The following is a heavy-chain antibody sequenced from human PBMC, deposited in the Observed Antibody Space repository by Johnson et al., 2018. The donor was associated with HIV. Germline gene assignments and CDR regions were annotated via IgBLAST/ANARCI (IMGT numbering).Heavy chain of an antibody. CDR1: GFTVSSNY. CDR3: ARGMWTVSFDF. Sequence: QVQLVESGGGLIQPGGSLRLSCAASGFTVSSNYMSWVRQAPGKGLEWVAFIRYDGSNKYYADSVKGRFTISRDNSKNTVDLQMNSLRPEDTAVYYCARGMWTVSFDFWGPWTMVTVSS. CDR2: IRYDGSNK. D-gene: IGHD4-17*01. J-gene: IGHJ3*01. V-gene: IGHV3-30*02.